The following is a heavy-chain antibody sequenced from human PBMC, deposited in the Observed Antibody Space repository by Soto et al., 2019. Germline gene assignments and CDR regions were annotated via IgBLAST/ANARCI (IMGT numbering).Heavy chain of an antibody. CDR1: GGSISSSNW. Sequence: QVQLQESGPGLVKPSGTLSLTCAVSGGSISSSNWWSWVRQPPGKGLEWIGEIYHSGSTNYNPSLKSRVTISVDKSKNQFSLKLSSVTAADTAVYYCASPRAYYDSSGFYGMDVWGQGTTVTVSS. CDR2: IYHSGST. J-gene: IGHJ6*02. CDR3: ASPRAYYDSSGFYGMDV. D-gene: IGHD3-22*01. V-gene: IGHV4-4*02.